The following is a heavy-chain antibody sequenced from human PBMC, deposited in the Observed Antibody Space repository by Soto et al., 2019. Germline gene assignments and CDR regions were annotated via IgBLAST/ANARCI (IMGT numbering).Heavy chain of an antibody. V-gene: IGHV3-33*01. CDR1: GFTFSNYG. Sequence: QVQLVESGGGVVQPGRSLRLSCAASGFTFSNYGMHWVRQAPGKGLEWVAVILNDGSNSYHADSVKDRFTISRDNSKNTLYLQMNSLRAEDTAVYYCARDDEYSGNGMDVWGQGTTVNVS. CDR2: ILNDGSNS. D-gene: IGHD3-10*01. J-gene: IGHJ6*02. CDR3: ARDDEYSGNGMDV.